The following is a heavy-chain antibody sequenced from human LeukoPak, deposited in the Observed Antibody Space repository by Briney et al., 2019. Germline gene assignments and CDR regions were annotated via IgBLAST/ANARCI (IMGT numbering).Heavy chain of an antibody. CDR1: RDTFSTYV. J-gene: IGHJ6*02. D-gene: IGHD4-17*01. CDR3: ARTTVTTDGMDV. Sequence: ASVKVSCKASRDTFSTYVINWVRQAPGQGLEWMGRIIPHLGTTDYVQKFQDRVTITADKSTTTAYMDVSSLTSADTAVYYCARTTVTTDGMDVWGQGTTVIVSS. CDR2: IIPHLGTT. V-gene: IGHV1-69*04.